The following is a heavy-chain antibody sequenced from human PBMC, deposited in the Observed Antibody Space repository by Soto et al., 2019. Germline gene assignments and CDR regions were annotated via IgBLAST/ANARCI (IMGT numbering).Heavy chain of an antibody. CDR2: ISGSGGST. V-gene: IGHV3-23*01. CDR1: GFTFSSYA. CDR3: AREELLWFGELLSHFDY. D-gene: IGHD3-10*01. J-gene: IGHJ4*02. Sequence: GSLRLSCAASGFTFSSYAMSWVRQAPGKGLEWVSAISGSGGSTYYADSVKGRFTISRDNSKNTLYLQMNSLRAEDTAVYYCAREELLWFGELLSHFDYWGQGTLVTVSS.